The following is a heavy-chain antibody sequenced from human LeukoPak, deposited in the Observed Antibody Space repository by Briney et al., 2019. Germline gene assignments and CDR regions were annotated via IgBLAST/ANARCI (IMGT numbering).Heavy chain of an antibody. CDR2: INPNSGGT. CDR3: ARDEITMIVGTGAWFDP. V-gene: IGHV1-2*02. J-gene: IGHJ5*02. Sequence: ASVKVSCKASGYTFTGYYMHWVRQAPGQGLEWMGWINPNSGGTNYAQKFQGRVTMTRDTSISTAYMELSRLRSDDTAVYYCARDEITMIVGTGAWFDPWGQGTLVTVSS. D-gene: IGHD3-22*01. CDR1: GYTFTGYY.